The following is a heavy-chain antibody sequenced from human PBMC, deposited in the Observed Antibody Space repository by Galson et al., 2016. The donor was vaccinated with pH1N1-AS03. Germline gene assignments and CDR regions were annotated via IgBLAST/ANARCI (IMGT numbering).Heavy chain of an antibody. V-gene: IGHV1-18*01. D-gene: IGHD2-15*01. CDR3: ARDVAYYYGMDV. Sequence: SVKVSCKASGYTFTNYGVSWVRQAPGQGLEWMGGISSFNGYTTYAQKLQDRVTMTRDTSTSTAYMELRSLRSDDTAVYFCARDVAYYYGMDVWGQGTTVIVS. CDR1: GYTFTNYG. CDR2: ISSFNGYT. J-gene: IGHJ6*02.